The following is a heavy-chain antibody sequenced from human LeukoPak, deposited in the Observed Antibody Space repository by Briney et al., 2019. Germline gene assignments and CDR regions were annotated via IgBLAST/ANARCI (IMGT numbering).Heavy chain of an antibody. CDR2: ISYDGSNK. CDR1: GFTFSSYA. J-gene: IGHJ3*02. D-gene: IGHD3-3*01. Sequence: GRSLRLSCAASGFTFSSYAMHWVRQAPGKGLEWVAVISYDGSNKYYADSVKGRFNISRDNSKNTLYLQMNSLRAEDTAVYYCARVGMSHYDFWSGYYGDAFDIWGQGTMVTVSS. CDR3: ARVGMSHYDFWSGYYGDAFDI. V-gene: IGHV3-30*01.